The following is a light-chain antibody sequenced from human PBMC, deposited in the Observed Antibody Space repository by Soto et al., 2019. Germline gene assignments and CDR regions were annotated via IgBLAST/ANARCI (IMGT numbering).Light chain of an antibody. CDR1: QNVDSNY. CDR3: QQRSNWPIT. V-gene: IGKV3D-20*02. CDR2: AAS. Sequence: EIVLTQSPGTLSLSPGERATLSCRASQNVDSNYLAWYQQKPGQAPRIIIFAASGRATGIPDRFSGSGSGTDFTLTISRLEPEDFAVYYCQQRSNWPITFGQGTRLEIK. J-gene: IGKJ5*01.